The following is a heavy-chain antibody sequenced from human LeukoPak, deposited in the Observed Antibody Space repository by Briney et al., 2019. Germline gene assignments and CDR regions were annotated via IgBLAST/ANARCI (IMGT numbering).Heavy chain of an antibody. J-gene: IGHJ3*02. CDR1: GYTFTSYG. CDR2: ISAYNGNT. D-gene: IGHD6-19*01. CDR3: ARDRGSGWYGGLLHDAFDI. V-gene: IGHV1-18*01. Sequence: ASVKVSCKASGYTFTSYGISWVRQAPGQGLEWMGWISAYNGNTNYAQKLQGRVTMTTDTSTSTAYMELRSLRSDDTAVYYCARDRGSGWYGGLLHDAFDIWGQGTMVTVSS.